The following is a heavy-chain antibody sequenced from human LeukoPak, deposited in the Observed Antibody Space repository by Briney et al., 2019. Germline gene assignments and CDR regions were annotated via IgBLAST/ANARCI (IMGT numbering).Heavy chain of an antibody. J-gene: IGHJ4*02. V-gene: IGHV3-30*01. CDR2: ISYDGSHK. CDR3: ARDRQSMAQHYFDF. CDR1: GFTFSSYA. D-gene: IGHD5-24*01. Sequence: PGRSLRLSCAASGFTFSSYAMNWVRQAPGRGREWVAVISYDGSHKYYADSVKGRCDISRDTSKNTVYLQMNRLRPDYTAVYYCARDRQSMAQHYFDFWGQGSLVTVSS.